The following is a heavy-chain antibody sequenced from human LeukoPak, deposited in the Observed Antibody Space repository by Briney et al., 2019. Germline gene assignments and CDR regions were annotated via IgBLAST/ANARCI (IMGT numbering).Heavy chain of an antibody. CDR3: AKGAGGFSYYNWFDP. Sequence: SETLSLTCTVSGGSISSSSYYWGWIRQPPGKGLEWIGSIYYSGTTHYNPSLESRVTISVDTSKNQFSLKLASVTAADTAIYYCAKGAGGFSYYNWFDPWGQGTLVTVSS. D-gene: IGHD5-18*01. CDR1: GGSISSSSYY. J-gene: IGHJ5*02. V-gene: IGHV4-39*07. CDR2: IYYSGTT.